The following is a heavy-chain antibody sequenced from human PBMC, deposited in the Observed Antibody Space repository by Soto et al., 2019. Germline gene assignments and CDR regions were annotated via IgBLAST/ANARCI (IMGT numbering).Heavy chain of an antibody. D-gene: IGHD5-18*01. V-gene: IGHV1-69*01. CDR2: IIPIFGTA. CDR3: ARRPDSYGFVYYFDY. Sequence: QVQLVQSGAEVKKPGSSVKVSCKASGGTFSSYAISWVRQAPGQGLEWMVGIIPIFGTANYAQKFQGRVTITADESTSTAYMELSSLRSEDTAVYYCARRPDSYGFVYYFDYWGQGTLVTVSS. CDR1: GGTFSSYA. J-gene: IGHJ4*02.